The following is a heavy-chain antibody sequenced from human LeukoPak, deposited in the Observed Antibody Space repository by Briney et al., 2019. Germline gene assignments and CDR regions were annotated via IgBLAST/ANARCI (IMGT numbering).Heavy chain of an antibody. Sequence: PRGSLRLSCAASGFTFSAFGMHWVRQAPGKGLEWVAVLSYDGSHKYYAESVRGRFTFSRDNSKNTLFMQMNSLRPEDTAVYYCAKDKSIAVAGTSDYFDNWGQGTLVTVSS. D-gene: IGHD6-19*01. CDR2: LSYDGSHK. CDR3: AKDKSIAVAGTSDYFDN. V-gene: IGHV3-30*18. CDR1: GFTFSAFG. J-gene: IGHJ4*02.